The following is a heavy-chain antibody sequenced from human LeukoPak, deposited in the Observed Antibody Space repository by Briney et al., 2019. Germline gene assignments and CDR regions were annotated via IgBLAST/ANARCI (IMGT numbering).Heavy chain of an antibody. CDR1: GYSFTSYW. Sequence: GESLKISCKGSGYSFTSYWLGWVRQMPGKGLEWMGIIYPGDSDTRYSPSFQGQVTISADKSISTAYLQWSSLKASDTAMYYCARHRIAVAGSFDYWGQGTLVTVSS. V-gene: IGHV5-51*01. D-gene: IGHD6-19*01. J-gene: IGHJ4*02. CDR3: ARHRIAVAGSFDY. CDR2: IYPGDSDT.